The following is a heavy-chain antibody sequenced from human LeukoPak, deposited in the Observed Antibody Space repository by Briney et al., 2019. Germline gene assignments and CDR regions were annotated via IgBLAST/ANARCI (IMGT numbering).Heavy chain of an antibody. CDR1: GDSISRYY. Sequence: SESLSLSCTDSGDSISRYYWSWIRQPPGQGLERISYIYYSWSTNYSPSLKSRVTISVDTSKNQFSLKLSSVTAADTAVYYCAISSSSWYYYFDEWGQGTLVTVSS. CDR2: IYYSWST. CDR3: AISSSSWYYYFDE. V-gene: IGHV4-59*01. D-gene: IGHD6-13*01. J-gene: IGHJ4*02.